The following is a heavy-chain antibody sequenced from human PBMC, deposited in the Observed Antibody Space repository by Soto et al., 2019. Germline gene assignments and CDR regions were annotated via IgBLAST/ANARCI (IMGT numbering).Heavy chain of an antibody. Sequence: EVQLLESGGGLVQPGGSLRLSCAASGFTFSSYAMSWVRQAPGKGLEWDSAITASGDTTYYADSVKGRFTISRDNSKSTMYLQRNRLSAEDTAVYYCAKVRPLMDCTRTSCLSAFGIWGQGTMVTVSS. CDR3: AKVRPLMDCTRTSCLSAFGI. V-gene: IGHV3-23*01. CDR1: GFTFSSYA. CDR2: ITASGDTT. D-gene: IGHD2-2*01. J-gene: IGHJ3*02.